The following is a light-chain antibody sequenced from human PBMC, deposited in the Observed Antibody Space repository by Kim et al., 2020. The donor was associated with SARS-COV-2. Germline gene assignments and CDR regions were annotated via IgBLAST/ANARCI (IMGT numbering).Light chain of an antibody. CDR1: QSVSRSY. CDR3: QQYGSSPFT. V-gene: IGKV3-20*01. CDR2: GAS. Sequence: SPGEKPTLSCRPSQSVSRSYLAWYQQKPGQAPRLLIYGASSRATGIPDRFSGSGSGTDFTLTISRLEPEDFAVYYCQQYGSSPFTFGPGTKVDIK. J-gene: IGKJ3*01.